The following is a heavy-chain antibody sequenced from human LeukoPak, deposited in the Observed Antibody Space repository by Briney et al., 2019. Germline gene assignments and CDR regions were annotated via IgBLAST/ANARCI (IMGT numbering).Heavy chain of an antibody. J-gene: IGHJ4*02. D-gene: IGHD6-19*01. Sequence: SETLSLTCAAYGGSFSGYYWRWIRQPPGKGLEWIAEINHSGSTNYNPSLKSRVTISVDTSKNQFSLKLSSVTAADTAVYYCARVGQWLRYFDYWGQGTLVTVSS. CDR3: ARVGQWLRYFDY. CDR1: GGSFSGYY. CDR2: INHSGST. V-gene: IGHV4-34*01.